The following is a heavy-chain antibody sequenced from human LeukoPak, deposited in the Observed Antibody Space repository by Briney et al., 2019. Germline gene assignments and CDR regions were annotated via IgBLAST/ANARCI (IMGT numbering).Heavy chain of an antibody. CDR3: ARGSAGEGGYSVEGEYFQH. CDR2: INPSGGRT. D-gene: IGHD5-24*01. Sequence: ASVTVSFKASGYTFSSYTMNWVRQAPGQGLELMGIINPSGGRTSYAQKFQGRVTMTRDMSTSTVYMEVSSLRSEDTAVYYCARGSAGEGGYSVEGEYFQHWGQGTLVTVSS. J-gene: IGHJ1*01. CDR1: GYTFSSYT. V-gene: IGHV1-46*01.